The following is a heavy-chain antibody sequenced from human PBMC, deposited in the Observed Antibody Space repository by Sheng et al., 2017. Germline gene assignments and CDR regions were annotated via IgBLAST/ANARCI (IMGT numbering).Heavy chain of an antibody. J-gene: IGHJ3*02. CDR3: TTDWVRFLEWLGAFDI. D-gene: IGHD3-3*01. CDR1: GFTFSNAW. V-gene: IGHV3-15*01. CDR2: IKSKTDGGTT. Sequence: EVQLVESGGGLVKPGGSLRLSCAASGFTFSNAWMSWVRQAPGKGLEWVGRIKSKTDGGTTDYAAPVKGRFTISRDDSKNTLYLQMNSLKTEDTAVYYCTTDWVRFLEWLGAFDIWGQGTMVTVSS.